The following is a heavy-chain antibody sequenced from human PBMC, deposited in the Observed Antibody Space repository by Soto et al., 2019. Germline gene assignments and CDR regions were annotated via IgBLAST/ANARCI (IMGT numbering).Heavy chain of an antibody. V-gene: IGHV3-33*01. J-gene: IGHJ4*02. CDR3: ASSLRGYCSGGSCYSGDY. D-gene: IGHD2-15*01. CDR2: IWYDGSNK. Sequence: QVQLVESGGGVVQPGRSLRLSCAASGFTFSGYGMHWVRQAPGKGLEWVAVIWYDGSNKYYADSVKGRFTISRDNSKNTLYLQMNSLRAEDTAVYYCASSLRGYCSGGSCYSGDYWGQGTLVTVPS. CDR1: GFTFSGYG.